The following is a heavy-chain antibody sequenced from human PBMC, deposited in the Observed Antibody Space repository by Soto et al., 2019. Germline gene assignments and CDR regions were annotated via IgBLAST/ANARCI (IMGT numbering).Heavy chain of an antibody. J-gene: IGHJ4*02. CDR2: FDPEDGET. D-gene: IGHD1-1*01. Sequence: QVQLVQSGAEVKKPGASVKVSCKVSGHTLTELSMHWVRLAPGKGLEWMGGFDPEDGETISAQKFQGRVTMTEDTSTDSTYWELSSLRSEDTAVYYCAAGGTRWLHSPFDYWGQGTLVTISS. V-gene: IGHV1-24*01. CDR1: GHTLTELS. CDR3: AAGGTRWLHSPFDY.